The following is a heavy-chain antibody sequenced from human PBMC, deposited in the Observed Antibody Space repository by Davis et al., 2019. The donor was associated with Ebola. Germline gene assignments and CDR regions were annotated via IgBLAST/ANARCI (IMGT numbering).Heavy chain of an antibody. V-gene: IGHV3-23*01. J-gene: IGHJ6*02. CDR2: ISGSGGST. Sequence: GESLKISCAASGFTFSSYAMSWVRQAPGKGLEWVSAISGSGGSTYYADSVKGRFTISRDNSKNTLYLQMNSLRAEDTAVYYCAKTGLNCSSTSCYASFYGMDVWGQGTTVTVSS. D-gene: IGHD2-2*01. CDR1: GFTFSSYA. CDR3: AKTGLNCSSTSCYASFYGMDV.